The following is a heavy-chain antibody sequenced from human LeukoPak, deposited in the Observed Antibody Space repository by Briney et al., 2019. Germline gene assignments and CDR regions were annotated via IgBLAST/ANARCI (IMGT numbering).Heavy chain of an antibody. Sequence: GGSLRLSCTASGFTFGDYAMSWVRQAPGKGLEWVGFIRSKAYGGTTEYAASVKGRFTISRDDSKSIAYLQMNSLKTEDTAVYYCTRGHQDYYDSSGYYRYYYYGIDVWGQGTTVTVSS. D-gene: IGHD3-22*01. CDR3: TRGHQDYYDSSGYYRYYYYGIDV. CDR2: IRSKAYGGTT. V-gene: IGHV3-49*04. J-gene: IGHJ6*02. CDR1: GFTFGDYA.